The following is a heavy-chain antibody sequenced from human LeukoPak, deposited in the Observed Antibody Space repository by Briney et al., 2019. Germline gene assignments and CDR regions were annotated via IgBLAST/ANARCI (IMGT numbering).Heavy chain of an antibody. Sequence: GESLKISCKGSGYTFTDYWIGWVRQMPGQGLEWMAVIFPDDSDSSIRYSPSFQGHVTVSADKSITTAYLHWSSLQASDTAMYYCARRMSYFEENWFDPWGQGTLVTVSS. CDR2: IFPDDSDSSI. V-gene: IGHV5-51*01. CDR3: ARRMSYFEENWFDP. J-gene: IGHJ5*02. D-gene: IGHD1-26*01. CDR1: GYTFTDYW.